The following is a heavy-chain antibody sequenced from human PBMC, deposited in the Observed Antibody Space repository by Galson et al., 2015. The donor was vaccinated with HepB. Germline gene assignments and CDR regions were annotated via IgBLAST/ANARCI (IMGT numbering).Heavy chain of an antibody. D-gene: IGHD3-3*01. CDR3: TTDGGWYYDFWSGYYPPYYFDY. CDR1: GFTFSNAW. J-gene: IGHJ4*02. Sequence: SLRLSCAASGFTFSNAWMSWVRQAPGKGLEWVGRIKSKTDGGTTDYAAPVKGRFTISRDDSKNALYLQMNSLKTEDTAVYYCTTDGGWYYDFWSGYYPPYYFDYWGQGTLVTVSS. V-gene: IGHV3-15*01. CDR2: IKSKTDGGTT.